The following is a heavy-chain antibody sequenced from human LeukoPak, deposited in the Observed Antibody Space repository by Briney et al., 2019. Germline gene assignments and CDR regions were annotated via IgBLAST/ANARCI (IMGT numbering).Heavy chain of an antibody. CDR3: VRDGEGVAISVNFWFDP. CDR2: MNPIKGST. J-gene: IGHJ5*02. Sequence: ASVKVSCKASGFSFTSYDINWVRQAPGQGLEWMGWMNPIKGSTGYARKFRGRVTMTRDTSTSTAYMKLWSLTSEDTAVYYCVRDGEGVAISVNFWFDPWGRGTLVTVS. V-gene: IGHV1-8*02. D-gene: IGHD3-10*01. CDR1: GFSFTSYD.